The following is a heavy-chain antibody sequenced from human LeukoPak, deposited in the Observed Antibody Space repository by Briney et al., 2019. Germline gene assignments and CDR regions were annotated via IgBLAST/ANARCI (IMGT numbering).Heavy chain of an antibody. CDR3: ARAMHYYGSGSYQGADY. J-gene: IGHJ4*02. CDR1: GGTFSSYA. V-gene: IGHV1-69*13. D-gene: IGHD3-10*01. Sequence: GASVKVSCKASGGTFSSYAISWVRQAPGQGLEWMGGIIPIFGTANYAQKFQGRVTITADESTSTAYMELSSLRSEDTAVYYCARAMHYYGSGSYQGADYWGQGTLVTVSS. CDR2: IIPIFGTA.